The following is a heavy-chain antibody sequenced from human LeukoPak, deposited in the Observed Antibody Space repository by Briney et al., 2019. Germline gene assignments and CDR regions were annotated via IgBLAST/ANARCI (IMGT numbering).Heavy chain of an antibody. D-gene: IGHD2-15*01. Sequence: RASVKVSCKASGYTFTGYYMHWVRQAPGQGLEWMGWINPNSGGTNYAQKFQGWVTMTRDTSISTAYMELSRLRSDDTAVYYCAIAGYCSGGSCASGDYYYYGMDVWGQGTTVTVSS. CDR1: GYTFTGYY. CDR2: INPNSGGT. J-gene: IGHJ6*02. CDR3: AIAGYCSGGSCASGDYYYYGMDV. V-gene: IGHV1-2*04.